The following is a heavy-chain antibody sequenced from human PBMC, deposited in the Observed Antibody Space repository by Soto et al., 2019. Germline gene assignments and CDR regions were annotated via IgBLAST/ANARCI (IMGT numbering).Heavy chain of an antibody. CDR3: ARSFPYGSGSYNWFDP. J-gene: IGHJ5*02. CDR2: ISSSSSTI. CDR1: GFTFSSYS. Sequence: LRLSCAASGFTFSSYSMNWVRQAPGKGLEWVSYISSSSSTIYYADSVKGRFTISRDNAKNSLYLQMNSLRAEDTAVYYCARSFPYGSGSYNWFDPWGQGTLVTVSS. V-gene: IGHV3-48*01. D-gene: IGHD3-10*01.